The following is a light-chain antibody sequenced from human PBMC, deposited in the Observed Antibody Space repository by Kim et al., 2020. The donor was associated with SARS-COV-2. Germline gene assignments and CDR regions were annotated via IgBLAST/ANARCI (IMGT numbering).Light chain of an antibody. CDR2: DAS. V-gene: IGKV3-20*01. CDR1: QSVMNEY. CDR3: QQYGDVHPLT. Sequence: GERATMSCKARQSVMNEYVDWYQQKPGQAPRLVIFDASTRDTGIPDRFSGSGSGTDFTLTISRLEPEDFAVYYCQQYGDVHPLTFGGGTKVDIK. J-gene: IGKJ4*01.